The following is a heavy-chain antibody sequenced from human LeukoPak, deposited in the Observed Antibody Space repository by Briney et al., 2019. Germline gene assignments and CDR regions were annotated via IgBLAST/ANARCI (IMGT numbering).Heavy chain of an antibody. J-gene: IGHJ6*02. D-gene: IGHD6-6*01. CDR3: ATDWRKVARPMRAYYYYGMDV. CDR1: GYTLTELS. V-gene: IGHV1-24*01. Sequence: ASVKVSCKVSGYTLTELSMHWVRQAPGKGLEWMGGFDPEDGETIYAQKFQGRVTMTEDTSTDTAYMELSSLRSEDTAVYCCATDWRKVARPMRAYYYYGMDVWGQGTTVTVSS. CDR2: FDPEDGET.